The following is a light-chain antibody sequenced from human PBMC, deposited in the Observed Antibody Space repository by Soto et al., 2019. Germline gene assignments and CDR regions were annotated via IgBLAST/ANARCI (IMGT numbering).Light chain of an antibody. Sequence: QSALTQPASVSGSPGQSITISCTGTSSDVGGYNYVSWYQQHPGKAPKLMIYDVVNRPSGVSNRFSASKSGNTASLTISGLQAEDEADYYCSSYTNSNTPFYVFGTGTKLTVL. CDR3: SSYTNSNTPFYV. CDR1: SSDVGGYNY. J-gene: IGLJ1*01. CDR2: DVV. V-gene: IGLV2-14*01.